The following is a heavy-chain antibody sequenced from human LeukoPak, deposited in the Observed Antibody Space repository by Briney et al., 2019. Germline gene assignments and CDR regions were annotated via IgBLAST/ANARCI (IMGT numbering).Heavy chain of an antibody. Sequence: GGSLRLSCTASGFSFSTYAMNWVRQAPGKGLEWVASVIGSGVDTYHAVSVKGRFTVSRDNAKNTLYLQMTSLRAEDTAVYYCAKGAASRCRGALCYPFYCWGQGTLVTVSS. V-gene: IGHV3-23*01. CDR1: GFSFSTYA. CDR3: AKGAASRCRGALCYPFYC. CDR2: VIGSGVDT. D-gene: IGHD2-15*01. J-gene: IGHJ4*02.